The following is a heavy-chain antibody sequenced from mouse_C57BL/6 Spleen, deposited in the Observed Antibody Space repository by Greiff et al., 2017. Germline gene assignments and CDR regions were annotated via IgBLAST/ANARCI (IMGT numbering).Heavy chain of an antibody. V-gene: IGHV1-80*01. J-gene: IGHJ3*01. D-gene: IGHD1-1*01. CDR3: AKAGITSVVEAY. CDR1: GYAFSSYW. CDR2: IYPGDGDT. Sequence: QVQLQQSGAELVKPGASVKISCKASGYAFSSYWMNWVKQRPGKGLEWIGQIYPGDGDTNYNGKFKGKATLTADKSSSTAYLQLSSLASEDSAVSVCAKAGITSVVEAYWGQGTLVTVSA.